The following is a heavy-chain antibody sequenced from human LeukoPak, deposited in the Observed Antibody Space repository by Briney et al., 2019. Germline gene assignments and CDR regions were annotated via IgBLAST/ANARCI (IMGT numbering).Heavy chain of an antibody. CDR2: ISSSSSYI. D-gene: IGHD3-22*01. J-gene: IGHJ4*02. CDR3: ARGEVDYYDSKPPCF. Sequence: GGSLRLSCAASGFTFSSYSMNWVRQAPGKGLEWVSSISSSSSYIYYADSVKGRFTISRDNAKNSLYLQMNSLRAVDTAVYYCARGEVDYYDSKPPCFWGQGTLVTVSS. CDR1: GFTFSSYS. V-gene: IGHV3-21*01.